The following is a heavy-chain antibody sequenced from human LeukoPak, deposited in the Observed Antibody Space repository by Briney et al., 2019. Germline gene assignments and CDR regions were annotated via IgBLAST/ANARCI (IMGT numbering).Heavy chain of an antibody. V-gene: IGHV5-51*01. CDR3: ARRLVQYYGMDV. CDR2: IYPGDSDA. J-gene: IGHJ6*02. CDR1: GYSFTSYW. Sequence: GEPLKISCKGSGYSFTSYWIAWVRQMPGKGLEWMGIIYPGDSDASYSPSFQGQVTITADKSVSTAYLQWSSLKASDTAMYYCARRLVQYYGMDVWGQGTTVTVSS. D-gene: IGHD5-12*01.